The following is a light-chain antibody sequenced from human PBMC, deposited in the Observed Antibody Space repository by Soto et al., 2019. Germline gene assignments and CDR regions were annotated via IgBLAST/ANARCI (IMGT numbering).Light chain of an antibody. Sequence: QSVRTQPRSVSGSPGQSVTISCTGTSSDVGGYNYVSWYQQHPGKAPKLMIYDVSKRPSGVPDRFSGSKSGNTASLTISGLQAEDEADYYCCSYAGSYTLYVFGTGTKVTVL. CDR3: CSYAGSYTLYV. V-gene: IGLV2-11*01. J-gene: IGLJ1*01. CDR2: DVS. CDR1: SSDVGGYNY.